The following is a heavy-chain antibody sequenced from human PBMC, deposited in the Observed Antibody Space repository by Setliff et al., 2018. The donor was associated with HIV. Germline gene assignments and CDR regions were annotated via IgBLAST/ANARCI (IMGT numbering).Heavy chain of an antibody. J-gene: IGHJ4*02. CDR1: GVTFTSYT. Sequence: SVKVSCKASGVTFTSYTISWVRQAPGQGLEWMGGIIPIFGTANYAQKFQGRVTITEDESTSTAYMELSSLRSEDQAVYYCARGTYTDYEVGDYWGQGTLVTVSS. D-gene: IGHD4-17*01. CDR2: IIPIFGTA. CDR3: ARGTYTDYEVGDY. V-gene: IGHV1-69*13.